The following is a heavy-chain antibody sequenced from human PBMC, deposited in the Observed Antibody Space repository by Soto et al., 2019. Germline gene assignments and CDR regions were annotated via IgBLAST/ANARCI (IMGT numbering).Heavy chain of an antibody. J-gene: IGHJ6*02. CDR1: GYTFTSYA. CDR3: ARDQKSAEYYDFWSGYSQPIGMDV. Sequence: GASVKVSCKASGYTFTSYAMHWVRQAPGQRLEWMGWINAGNGNTKYSQKFQGRVTITRDTSASTAYMELSSLRSEDTAVYYCARDQKSAEYYDFWSGYSQPIGMDVWGQGTTVTVSS. CDR2: INAGNGNT. D-gene: IGHD3-3*01. V-gene: IGHV1-3*01.